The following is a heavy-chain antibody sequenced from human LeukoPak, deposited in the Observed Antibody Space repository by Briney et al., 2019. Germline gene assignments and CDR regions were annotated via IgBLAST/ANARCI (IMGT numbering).Heavy chain of an antibody. Sequence: ASVKVSCKASGGTFSSYAISWVRQAPGQGLEWMGGIIPIFGTANYAQKFRGRVTITADKSTSTAYMELSSLRSEDTAVYYCARDLLTRDRFVFGYFDYWGQGTLVTVSS. V-gene: IGHV1-69*06. CDR3: ARDLLTRDRFVFGYFDY. CDR1: GGTFSSYA. J-gene: IGHJ4*02. CDR2: IIPIFGTA. D-gene: IGHD3-22*01.